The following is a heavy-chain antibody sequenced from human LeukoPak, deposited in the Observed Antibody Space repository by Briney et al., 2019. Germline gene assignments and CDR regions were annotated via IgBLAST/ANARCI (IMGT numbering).Heavy chain of an antibody. CDR2: IYSGGST. D-gene: IGHD1-26*01. CDR1: GFTVGSNY. Sequence: GGSLRLSCAASGFTVGSNYMRGVRQAPVKGLEWVSVIYSGGSTYYADSVKGRFTISRDNSKNTLYLQMNSLRAEDTAVYYCARERGSYSYAFDIWGQGTMVTVSS. CDR3: ARERGSYSYAFDI. V-gene: IGHV3-53*01. J-gene: IGHJ3*02.